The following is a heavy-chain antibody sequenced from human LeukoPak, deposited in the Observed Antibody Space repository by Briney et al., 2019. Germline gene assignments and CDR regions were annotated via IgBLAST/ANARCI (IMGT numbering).Heavy chain of an antibody. Sequence: SETLSLTCTVSGGSISSYYWSWIRQPPGKGLEWIGYIYCSGSTNYNPSLKSRVTISVDTSKNQFSLKLSSVTAADTAVYYCARVLGGERYCSSTSCYRFDYWGQGTLVTVSS. D-gene: IGHD2-2*02. CDR3: ARVLGGERYCSSTSCYRFDY. V-gene: IGHV4-59*01. CDR1: GGSISSYY. CDR2: IYCSGST. J-gene: IGHJ4*02.